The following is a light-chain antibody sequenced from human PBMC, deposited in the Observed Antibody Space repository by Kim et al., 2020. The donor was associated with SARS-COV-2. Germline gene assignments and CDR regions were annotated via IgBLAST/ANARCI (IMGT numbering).Light chain of an antibody. CDR3: QVWDSNIWV. J-gene: IGLJ3*02. Sequence: SVALGQTATITGGGNNIGSKNVHWYQQKPDQAPVLVIYRNTNRPSGIPERFSGSNSGNTATLTISRAQAGDEADYFCQVWDSNIWVFGGGTQLTVL. V-gene: IGLV3-9*01. CDR1: NIGSKN. CDR2: RNT.